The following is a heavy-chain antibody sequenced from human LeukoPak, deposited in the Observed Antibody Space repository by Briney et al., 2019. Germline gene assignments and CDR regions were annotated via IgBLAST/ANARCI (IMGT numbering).Heavy chain of an antibody. CDR2: IYYSGST. D-gene: IGHD6-19*01. CDR3: ARGSGWHYYYYYMDV. CDR1: GGSISIYY. V-gene: IGHV4-59*01. Sequence: PSETLYLTCTVSGGSISIYYWSWIRQPPGKGLEWIGYIYYSGSTNYNPSLKSRVTISVDTSKNQFSLKLNSVTAADTAVYYCARGSGWHYYYYYMDVWGKGTTVSVSS. J-gene: IGHJ6*03.